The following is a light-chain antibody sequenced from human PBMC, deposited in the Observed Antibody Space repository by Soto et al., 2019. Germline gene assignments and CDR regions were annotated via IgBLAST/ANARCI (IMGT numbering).Light chain of an antibody. CDR1: QDINSY. CDR3: QQSYITPFT. CDR2: SAS. V-gene: IGKV1-39*01. Sequence: DLQMTQSPSSLSASVGDRITITCRASQDINSYVNWYLQKPGKAPDLLIYSASNLKTGVPSRYSGSGSATEFTLTISSLQPDDFATYYCQQSYITPFTFGGGTRVQI. J-gene: IGKJ4*01.